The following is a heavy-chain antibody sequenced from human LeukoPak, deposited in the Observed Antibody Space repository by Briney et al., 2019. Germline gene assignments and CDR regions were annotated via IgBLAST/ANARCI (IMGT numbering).Heavy chain of an antibody. D-gene: IGHD6-13*01. J-gene: IGHJ4*02. V-gene: IGHV3-23*01. Sequence: GGSLRLSCAASGFTFSSYAMSWVRQAPGKGLEWVSAISGSGGSTYYADSVKGRFTISRDNSKNTLYLQMNSLRAEDTAVYYCAKARRSSWYRQEFDYWGQGTLVTVSS. CDR1: GFTFSSYA. CDR3: AKARRSSWYRQEFDY. CDR2: ISGSGGST.